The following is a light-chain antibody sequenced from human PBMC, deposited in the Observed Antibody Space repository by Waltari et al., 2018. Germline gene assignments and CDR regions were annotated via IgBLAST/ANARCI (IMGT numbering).Light chain of an antibody. J-gene: IGKJ2*01. CDR3: QQRSNWPPYT. CDR1: QSVSSY. Sequence: EIVLTQSPGTLSLSPGERATLSCGASQSVSSYLAWYQQKPGQAPRLLIYDASNRATGIPARFSGSGSGTDFTLTISSLEPEDFAVYYCQQRSNWPPYTFGQGTKLEIK. CDR2: DAS. V-gene: IGKV3-11*01.